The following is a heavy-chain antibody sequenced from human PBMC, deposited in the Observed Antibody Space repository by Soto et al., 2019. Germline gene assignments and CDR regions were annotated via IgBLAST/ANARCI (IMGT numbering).Heavy chain of an antibody. V-gene: IGHV1-8*01. Sequence: QVQLVQSGAEVKKPGASVKVSCKASGYTFNSYDINWVRQATGQGLEWMGWMNPNSGNTGYAQKFQGRVTMTRNTSISTAYMELSSLRSEDTAVYYCATEGYCTNGVCYTPDAFDIWCQGTMVTVSS. CDR1: GYTFNSYD. CDR2: MNPNSGNT. D-gene: IGHD2-8*01. J-gene: IGHJ3*02. CDR3: ATEGYCTNGVCYTPDAFDI.